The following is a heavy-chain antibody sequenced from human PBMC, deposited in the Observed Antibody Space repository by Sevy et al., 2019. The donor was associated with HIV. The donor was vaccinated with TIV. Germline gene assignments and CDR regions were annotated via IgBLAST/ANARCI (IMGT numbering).Heavy chain of an antibody. V-gene: IGHV1-18*01. CDR1: GYNFIKYG. CDR2: SSPFTGSP. Sequence: SVKVSCKASGYNFIKYGISWVRQAPGQGLEWVGGSSPFTGSPDYPQKLQDRVTVTTDTATNTAYMELRNLRSDDTAVYYCGKCTLWVYDPTNRKCGMDVWGQGTTVTVSS. J-gene: IGHJ6*02. D-gene: IGHD5-12*01. CDR3: GKCTLWVYDPTNRKCGMDV.